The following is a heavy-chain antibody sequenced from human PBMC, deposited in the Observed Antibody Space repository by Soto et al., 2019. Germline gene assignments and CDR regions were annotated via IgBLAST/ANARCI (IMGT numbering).Heavy chain of an antibody. D-gene: IGHD6-19*01. J-gene: IGHJ4*02. Sequence: QVPLQEAGPGLVKPSETLSLTCTVSGGSVSSGSYYWSWIRQPPGKGLEWIGYIYYSGSTNYNPSLKRRVTILVDTAKNQFSLMLSLVTDAAAAEYYCVRVGGSCGWDTADYWGQGTLVTVSS. CDR1: GGSVSSGSYY. V-gene: IGHV4-61*01. CDR3: VRVGGSCGWDTADY. CDR2: IYYSGST.